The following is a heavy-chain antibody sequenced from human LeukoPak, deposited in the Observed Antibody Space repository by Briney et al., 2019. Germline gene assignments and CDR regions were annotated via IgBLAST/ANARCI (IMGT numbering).Heavy chain of an antibody. J-gene: IGHJ4*02. D-gene: IGHD4-17*01. CDR2: IRYDGSNK. Sequence: GGSLRLSCAASGFTFSSYGMHWVRQAPGKGLEWVAFIRYDGSNKYYADSVKGRFTISRDNSKNTLYLQMNSLRAEDTAVYYCAKDLSFGDYILDHWGQGTLVTVSS. V-gene: IGHV3-30*02. CDR3: AKDLSFGDYILDH. CDR1: GFTFSSYG.